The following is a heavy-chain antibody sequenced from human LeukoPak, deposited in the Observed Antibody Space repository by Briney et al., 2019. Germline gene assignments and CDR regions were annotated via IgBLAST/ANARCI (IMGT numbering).Heavy chain of an antibody. CDR2: IYYSGST. V-gene: IGHV4-39*07. CDR1: GGSISSSSYY. J-gene: IGHJ6*03. CDR3: ASDLSTRDYYYYYMDV. Sequence: SETLSLTCTVSGGSISSSSYYWGWIRQPPGKGLEWIGSIYYSGSTYYTPSLKSRVTISVDTSKNQFSLKLSSVTAADTAVYYCASDLSTRDYYYYYMDVWGKGTTVTVSS.